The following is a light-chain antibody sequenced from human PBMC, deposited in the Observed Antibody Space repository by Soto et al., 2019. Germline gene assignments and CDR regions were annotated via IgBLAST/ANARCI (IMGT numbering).Light chain of an antibody. CDR3: NSYTSTSTRVL. Sequence: QSALTQPASVSGSPGQSITISCTGTSSDVGGYNFVSWYQQHPGKAPQLMIYEVSNRPSGVSNRFSGSKSGNTASLTISGLQAEDEADYYCNSYTSTSTRVLFGGGTKVTVL. CDR2: EVS. J-gene: IGLJ2*01. CDR1: SSDVGGYNF. V-gene: IGLV2-14*01.